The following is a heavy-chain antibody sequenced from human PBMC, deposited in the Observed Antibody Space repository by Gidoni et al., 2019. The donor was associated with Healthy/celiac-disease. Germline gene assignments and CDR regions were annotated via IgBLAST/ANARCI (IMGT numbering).Heavy chain of an antibody. D-gene: IGHD3-10*01. J-gene: IGHJ5*02. Sequence: VPLQPWGAALWKPSETLSLTCAVYGGSLSGYYWSWIRQPPGKGLEWIAVIGNSGSTNYIPPLKSRVTISVATSKIQLSLKLSSVSAADTAVYYCARAGYYYGPGTGFDPWGQVTLVTVSS. V-gene: IGHV4-34*01. CDR1: GGSLSGYY. CDR2: IGNSGST. CDR3: ARAGYYYGPGTGFDP.